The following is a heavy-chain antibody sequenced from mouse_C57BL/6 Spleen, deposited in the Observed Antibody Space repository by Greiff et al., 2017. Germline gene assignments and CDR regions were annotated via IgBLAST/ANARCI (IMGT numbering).Heavy chain of an antibody. Sequence: EVQLQQSGAELVKPGASVKLSCTASGFNFTDYCMHWVKQRTEQGLEWIGRIDPEDGGTKYAAKFQGKATITADKSSNTAYLQLSSLTSVDTAVYYCDNEEIYYGATWCDVWGTGTSVTVSS. V-gene: IGHV14-2*01. CDR3: DNEEIYYGATWCDV. CDR1: GFNFTDYC. D-gene: IGHD1-1*01. J-gene: IGHJ1*03. CDR2: IDPEDGGT.